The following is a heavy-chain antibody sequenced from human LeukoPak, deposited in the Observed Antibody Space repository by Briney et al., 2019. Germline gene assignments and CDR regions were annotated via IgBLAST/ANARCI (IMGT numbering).Heavy chain of an antibody. Sequence: GASVKVSCKASGYTFTGYYMHWVRQAPGQGLEWTGWIIPNSGATNYAQNFQGRVTMTRDTSISTAYMELNRLTSDDTAVYYCARQLGATSRDYWGQGTLVTVSS. D-gene: IGHD1-26*01. J-gene: IGHJ4*02. CDR3: ARQLGATSRDY. V-gene: IGHV1-2*02. CDR2: IIPNSGAT. CDR1: GYTFTGYY.